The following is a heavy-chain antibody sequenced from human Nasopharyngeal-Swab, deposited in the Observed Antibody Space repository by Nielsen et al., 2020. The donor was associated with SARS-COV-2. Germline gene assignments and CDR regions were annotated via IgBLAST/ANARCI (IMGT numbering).Heavy chain of an antibody. Sequence: LSLTCAASGFTFSSYSMNWVRQAPGKGLEWVSSISSSSSYIYYADSVKGRFTISRDNAKNSLYLQMNSLRAEDTAVYYCARDGVGATPFDYWGQGTLVTVSS. D-gene: IGHD1-26*01. J-gene: IGHJ4*02. CDR1: GFTFSSYS. V-gene: IGHV3-21*01. CDR3: ARDGVGATPFDY. CDR2: ISSSSSYI.